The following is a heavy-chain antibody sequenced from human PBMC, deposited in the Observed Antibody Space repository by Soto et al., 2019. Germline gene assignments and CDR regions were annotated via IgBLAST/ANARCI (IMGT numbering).Heavy chain of an antibody. J-gene: IGHJ3*02. V-gene: IGHV4-4*02. Sequence: SETLSLTCTVSGGSINSNNWWNWGRQAPGKGLEWIGEIYHSGSTNHNPSLKGRVTMSVDTSKNKVSLNLNSVTAADTAMYYCAREKKVVMATQAFDIWGQGTMVTVSS. D-gene: IGHD2-21*01. CDR3: AREKKVVMATQAFDI. CDR2: IYHSGST. CDR1: GGSINSNNW.